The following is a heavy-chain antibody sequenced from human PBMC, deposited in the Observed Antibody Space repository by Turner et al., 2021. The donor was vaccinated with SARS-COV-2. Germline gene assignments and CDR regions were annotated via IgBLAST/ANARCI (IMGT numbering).Heavy chain of an antibody. D-gene: IGHD1-1*01. CDR3: ARHQGSTSGYDHGMNV. CDR2: FYKIGSI. Sequence: QVQLQESGPGLVRPSETLSLTCTVSGGSISSQSWSWIRQSPGRGLEWIGYFYKIGSIDYNPTLRSRVTISVDTSKNQLSLNRISMTAADTAVYYCARHQGSTSGYDHGMNVWGQGTAVIVSS. J-gene: IGHJ6*02. V-gene: IGHV4-59*08. CDR1: GGSISSQS.